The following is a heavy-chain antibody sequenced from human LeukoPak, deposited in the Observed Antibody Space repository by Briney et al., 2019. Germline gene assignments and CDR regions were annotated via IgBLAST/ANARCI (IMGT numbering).Heavy chain of an antibody. V-gene: IGHV3-7*01. CDR2: IKQDGSEK. J-gene: IGHJ6*03. D-gene: IGHD1-14*01. CDR3: ARVRNSLHYYYMDV. CDR1: GFTFSGYW. Sequence: GGSLRLSCAASGFTFSGYWMTWVRQASGKGLEWVANIKQDGSEKYYVASVKGRFTISRDNAKDSPYLQMNSLRAEDTAVYYCARVRNSLHYYYMDVWGKGTTVTVSS.